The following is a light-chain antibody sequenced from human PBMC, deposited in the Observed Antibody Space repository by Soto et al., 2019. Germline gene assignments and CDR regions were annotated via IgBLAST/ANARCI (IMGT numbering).Light chain of an antibody. Sequence: QSALTQPASVSGSPGQSITISCTGTSSDVGGYDFVSWYQQHPGRAPKLMIYEVSNRPSGVSIRFSGSKSGNTASLTISGLQAEDEADYYCSSYTRGITLVFGGGTKVTVL. V-gene: IGLV2-14*01. CDR1: SSDVGGYDF. J-gene: IGLJ2*01. CDR3: SSYTRGITLV. CDR2: EVS.